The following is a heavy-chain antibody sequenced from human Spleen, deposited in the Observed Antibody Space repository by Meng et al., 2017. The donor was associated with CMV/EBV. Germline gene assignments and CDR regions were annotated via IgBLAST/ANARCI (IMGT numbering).Heavy chain of an antibody. CDR2: ISAYNGNT. CDR3: ARDRATRAYYFDY. J-gene: IGHJ4*02. V-gene: IGHV1-18*01. Sequence: KASGYPFTNYGISWVRQAPGQGLEWMGCISAYNGNTNYAQNFQGRATMTTDTHTTTAYMELRSLRSDDTAIYFCARDRATRAYYFDYWGQGTLVTVSS. CDR1: GYPFTNYG. D-gene: IGHD1-1*01.